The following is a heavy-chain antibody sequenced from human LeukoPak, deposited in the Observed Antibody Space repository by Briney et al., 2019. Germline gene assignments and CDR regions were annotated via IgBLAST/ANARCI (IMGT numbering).Heavy chain of an antibody. D-gene: IGHD1-26*01. V-gene: IGHV3-30*18. CDR2: MSYDGSNK. CDR3: AKTDIVGAFDY. J-gene: IGHJ4*02. Sequence: GGSLRLSCAASGFTFSSYGMHWVRQAPGKGLEWVAVMSYDGSNKYYADSVKGRFTISRDNSKNTLYLQMNGLRAEDTAVYYCAKTDIVGAFDYWGQGTLVTVSS. CDR1: GFTFSSYG.